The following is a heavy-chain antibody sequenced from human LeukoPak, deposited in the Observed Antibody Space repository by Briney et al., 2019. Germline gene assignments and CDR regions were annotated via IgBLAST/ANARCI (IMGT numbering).Heavy chain of an antibody. CDR2: ISSTSIYT. Sequence: GGSLRLSCAASGFTFSDYYMSWIRQAPGKGLEWVSDISSTSIYTNYADSVKGRFTISRDNAKNSLYLQMNSLRAEDTAVYYCARRYCSSTSCLFDYWGQGTLVTVSS. D-gene: IGHD2-2*01. CDR1: GFTFSDYY. CDR3: ARRYCSSTSCLFDY. V-gene: IGHV3-11*06. J-gene: IGHJ4*02.